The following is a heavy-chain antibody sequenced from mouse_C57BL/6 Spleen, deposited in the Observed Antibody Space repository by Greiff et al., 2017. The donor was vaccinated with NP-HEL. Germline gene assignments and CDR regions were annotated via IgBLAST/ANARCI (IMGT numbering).Heavy chain of an antibody. D-gene: IGHD1-1*01. Sequence: LVESGAELVKPGASVKISCKASGYAFSSYWMNWVKQRPGKGLEWIGQIYPGDGDTNYNGKFKGKATLTADKSSSTAYMQLSSLTSEDSAVYFCARFGDYYGSSYGYFDVWGTGTTVTVSS. CDR2: IYPGDGDT. J-gene: IGHJ1*03. CDR1: GYAFSSYW. CDR3: ARFGDYYGSSYGYFDV. V-gene: IGHV1-80*01.